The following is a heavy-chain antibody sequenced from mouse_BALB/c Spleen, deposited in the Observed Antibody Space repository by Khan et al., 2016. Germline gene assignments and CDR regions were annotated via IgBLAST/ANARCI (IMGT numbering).Heavy chain of an antibody. V-gene: IGHV14-3*02. CDR3: TRVFYFDPLAY. CDR2: LDPANGDT. Sequence: VQLQQSGAELVKPGASVKLSCSASGFNIKDTYMHWVTQGPEQGLEWIGRLDPANGDTKYDPKFQGKATITADTSANTACLQLSSLTSEDTAVYYCTRVFYFDPLAYWGQGTLVTVST. D-gene: IGHD1-1*01. CDR1: GFNIKDTY. J-gene: IGHJ3*01.